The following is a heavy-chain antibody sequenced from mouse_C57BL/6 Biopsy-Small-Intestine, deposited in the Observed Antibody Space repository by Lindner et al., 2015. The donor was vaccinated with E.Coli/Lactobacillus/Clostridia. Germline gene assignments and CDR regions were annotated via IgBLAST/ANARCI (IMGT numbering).Heavy chain of an antibody. Sequence: VQLQESGAELARPGASVKLSCRASGYTFTNYGLSWVKQRTGQGLEWIGEIFPRSGNTYYNEKFKGKATLTADKSSSTAYMQLSGLTSEDSAVYFCARRGLYDGYYTMDYWGQGTSVTVSS. CDR1: GYTFTNYG. J-gene: IGHJ4*01. CDR2: IFPRSGNT. CDR3: ARRGLYDGYYTMDY. V-gene: IGHV1-81*01. D-gene: IGHD2-3*01.